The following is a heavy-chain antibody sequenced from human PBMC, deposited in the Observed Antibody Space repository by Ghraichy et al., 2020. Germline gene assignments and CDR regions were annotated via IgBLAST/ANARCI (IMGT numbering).Heavy chain of an antibody. Sequence: SETLSLTCAVYGGSFSGYYWSWIRQPPGKGLEWIGEINHSGSTNYNPSLKSRVTISVDTSKNQFSLKLSSVTAADTAVYYCARGKGENGSPFDYWGQGTLVTVSS. CDR1: GGSFSGYY. J-gene: IGHJ4*02. V-gene: IGHV4-34*01. CDR2: INHSGST. D-gene: IGHD3-10*01. CDR3: ARGKGENGSPFDY.